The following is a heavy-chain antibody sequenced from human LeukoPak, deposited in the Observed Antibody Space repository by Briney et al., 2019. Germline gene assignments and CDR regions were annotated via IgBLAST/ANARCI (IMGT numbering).Heavy chain of an antibody. Sequence: KPSQTLSLTCTVSGGSISSAPYYWSWIRQRPGKGLEWMGYISHSGNTYYNPSLKSRLNISADTSRNQFSLKLRSVTAADTALYFCARKGYYYDSSGPIDYWGQGTRVTVSS. CDR3: ARKGYYYDSSGPIDY. V-gene: IGHV4-31*03. CDR2: ISHSGNT. D-gene: IGHD3-22*01. J-gene: IGHJ4*02. CDR1: GGSISSAPYY.